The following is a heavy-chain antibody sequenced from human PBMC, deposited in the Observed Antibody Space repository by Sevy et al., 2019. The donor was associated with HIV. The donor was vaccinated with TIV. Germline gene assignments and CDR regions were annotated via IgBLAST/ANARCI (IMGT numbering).Heavy chain of an antibody. J-gene: IGHJ4*02. CDR2: IIHTGNT. CDR3: ARGQWEHLY. Sequence: SETLSLTCAVYGGSFSGLYWSWIRQPPGKGLEWIGEIIHTGNTNYNPSLKSRVTISVDTSKNQFSLNLTSVTAADTAVYYCARGQWEHLYWGQGTLVTVSS. CDR1: GGSFSGLY. D-gene: IGHD1-26*01. V-gene: IGHV4-34*01.